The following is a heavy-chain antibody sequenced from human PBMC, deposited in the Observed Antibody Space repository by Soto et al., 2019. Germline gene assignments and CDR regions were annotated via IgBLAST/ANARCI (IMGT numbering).Heavy chain of an antibody. D-gene: IGHD6-19*01. V-gene: IGHV4-34*01. CDR1: GGSFSGYY. CDR2: INHSGST. J-gene: IGHJ1*01. CDR3: ARIPRKYSSGWFFGYFQH. Sequence: SETLSLTCAVYGGSFSGYYWSWIRQPPGKGLEWIGEINHSGSTNYNPSLKSRVTISVDTSKNQFSLKLSSVTAADTAVYYCARIPRKYSSGWFFGYFQHWGQGTLVTVSS.